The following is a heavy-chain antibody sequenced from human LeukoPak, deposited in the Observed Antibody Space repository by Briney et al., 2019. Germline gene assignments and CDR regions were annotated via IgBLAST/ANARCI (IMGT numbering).Heavy chain of an antibody. Sequence: PGGSLRLSCVASGFTVSSNYMTWVRQAPGKGLEWVSVISGSGGSTYYADSVEGRFTISRDNSKNTLYLQMNSLRAKDTAVYYCAKIMVLGVVRYFDLWGRGTLVTVSS. CDR1: GFTVSSNY. CDR3: AKIMVLGVVRYFDL. CDR2: ISGSGGST. D-gene: IGHD3-3*01. V-gene: IGHV3-23*01. J-gene: IGHJ2*01.